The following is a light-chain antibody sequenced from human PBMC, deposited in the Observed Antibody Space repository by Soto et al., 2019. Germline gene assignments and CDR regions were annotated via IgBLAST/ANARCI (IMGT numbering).Light chain of an antibody. CDR3: QQYNDNWT. CDR2: KAS. V-gene: IGKV1-5*03. Sequence: DIPMTQSPSTLSASVGDRVTITCRASQRISSWLAWYQQKPGQAPKLLIYKASTLQSGVPSRFSGSGSGTEFTLAISSLQPDDSATYYCQQYNDNWTFGQGTKVEIK. CDR1: QRISSW. J-gene: IGKJ1*01.